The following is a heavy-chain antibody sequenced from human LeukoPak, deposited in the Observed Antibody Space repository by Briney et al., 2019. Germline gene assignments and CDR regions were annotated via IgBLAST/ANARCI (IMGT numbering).Heavy chain of an antibody. J-gene: IGHJ4*02. V-gene: IGHV1-18*01. CDR3: ARDIHDYLWGSYRRDF. CDR2: ISPYNGQT. CDR1: GYTFTSYG. D-gene: IGHD3-16*02. Sequence: ASVKVSCKASGYTFTSYGISWVRQAPGQGLEWMGWISPYNGQTKYAQKVQGRLTMTTERATSTAYMELRSLRSDDTALYYCARDIHDYLWGSYRRDFWGQGTLVTVSS.